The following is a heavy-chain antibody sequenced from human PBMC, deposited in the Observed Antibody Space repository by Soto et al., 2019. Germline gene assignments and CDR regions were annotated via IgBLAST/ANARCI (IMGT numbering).Heavy chain of an antibody. J-gene: IGHJ4*02. CDR2: INWNGGST. CDR1: GFTFDDYG. D-gene: IGHD3-9*01. V-gene: IGHV3-20*04. Sequence: PGGSLRLSCAASGFTFDDYGMNWVREAPGKGLQWVSGINWNGGSTGYADSVKGRFTISRDNAKSSLYLQMNSLRAEDTAVYYCAKGWDYDILTGYFNFDYWGQGTLVTVSS. CDR3: AKGWDYDILTGYFNFDY.